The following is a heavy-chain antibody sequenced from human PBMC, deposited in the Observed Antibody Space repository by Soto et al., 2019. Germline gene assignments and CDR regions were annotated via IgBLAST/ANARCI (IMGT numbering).Heavy chain of an antibody. CDR1: GYTFTSYD. D-gene: IGHD6-19*01. Sequence: ASVKVSCKASGYTFTSYDINWVRQATGQGLEWMGWMNPNSGNTGYAQKFQGRVTMTRNTSISTAYMELSSLRSEDTAVYYCARESIAVAGTVYYYGMDAWGQGTTVTAP. J-gene: IGHJ6*02. V-gene: IGHV1-8*01. CDR2: MNPNSGNT. CDR3: ARESIAVAGTVYYYGMDA.